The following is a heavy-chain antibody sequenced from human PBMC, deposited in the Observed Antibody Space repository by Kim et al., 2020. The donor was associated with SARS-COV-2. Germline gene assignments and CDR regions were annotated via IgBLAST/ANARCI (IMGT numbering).Heavy chain of an antibody. D-gene: IGHD3-22*01. Sequence: SETLSLTCAVYGGSFSGYYWSWIRQPPGKGLEWIGEINHSGSTNYNPSLKSRVTISVDTSKNQFSLKLSSVTAADTAVYYCARAEVVDCYYYYGMDVWGQGTTVTVSS. V-gene: IGHV4-34*01. CDR2: INHSGST. J-gene: IGHJ6*02. CDR3: ARAEVVDCYYYYGMDV. CDR1: GGSFSGYY.